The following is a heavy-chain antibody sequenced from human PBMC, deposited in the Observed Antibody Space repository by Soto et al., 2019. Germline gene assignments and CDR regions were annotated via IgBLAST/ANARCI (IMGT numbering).Heavy chain of an antibody. V-gene: IGHV3-11*04. CDR1: GFTFSDYY. CDR2: ISSSGSHI. Sequence: GGSLRLSCAASGFTFSDYYMSWLRQAPGKGLEWVSYISSSGSHIYYADSVKGRFTISRDNAKNSLYLQMNSLRAEDTAVYYCARGSRWNSGRLLDYWGQGTLVTVSS. J-gene: IGHJ4*02. D-gene: IGHD6-19*01. CDR3: ARGSRWNSGRLLDY.